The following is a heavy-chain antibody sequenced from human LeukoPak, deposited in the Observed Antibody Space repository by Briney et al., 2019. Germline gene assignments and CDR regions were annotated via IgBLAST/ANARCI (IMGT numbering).Heavy chain of an antibody. J-gene: IGHJ4*02. CDR1: GYTFTTYG. CDR2: ISAYNGNT. CDR3: ARESGSGTYWSLTGPGY. V-gene: IGHV1-18*01. D-gene: IGHD1-26*01. Sequence: ASVKVSCKVSGYTFTTYGISWVRQAPGQGLEWMGWISAYNGNTNYAQKLQGRVTMTTDTSTSTAYMELRSLRSDDTAVYYCARESGSGTYWSLTGPGYWGQGTLVTVSS.